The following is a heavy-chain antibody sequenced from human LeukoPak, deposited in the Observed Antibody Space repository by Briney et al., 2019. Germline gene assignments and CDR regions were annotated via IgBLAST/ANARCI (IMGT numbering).Heavy chain of an antibody. CDR2: IYSGGST. D-gene: IGHD6-6*01. CDR3: ARDSVIAARPSFVGWHD. V-gene: IGHV3-66*02. Sequence: GGSLRLSCAASGFTVSSNYMSWVRQAQGKGLEWVSVIYSGGSTYYADSVKSRFTISRDNSKNTLYLQMNSVRAEDTAVYYCARDSVIAARPSFVGWHDWGQGTLVTVSS. J-gene: IGHJ4*02. CDR1: GFTVSSNY.